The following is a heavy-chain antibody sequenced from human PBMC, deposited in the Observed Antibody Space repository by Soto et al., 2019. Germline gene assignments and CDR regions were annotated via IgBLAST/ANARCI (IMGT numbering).Heavy chain of an antibody. J-gene: IGHJ4*02. V-gene: IGHV3-23*01. Sequence: GGSLRLSCAASGFTFSSYAMSWVRQAPGKGLEWVSAISGSGGSTYYADSVKGRFTISRDNSKNTLYLQMNSLRAEDTAVYYCAKDLERDIVVVPAYRFDYWGQGTLVTVSS. D-gene: IGHD2-2*01. CDR3: AKDLERDIVVVPAYRFDY. CDR2: ISGSGGST. CDR1: GFTFSSYA.